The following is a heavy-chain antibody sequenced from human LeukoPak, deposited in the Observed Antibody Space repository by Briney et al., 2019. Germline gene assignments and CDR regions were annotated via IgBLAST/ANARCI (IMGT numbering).Heavy chain of an antibody. CDR1: GFIVSSNH. CDR3: VFGPNSL. J-gene: IGHJ4*02. CDR2: IYSGGTT. D-gene: IGHD3-16*01. Sequence: GGSLRLSCVASGFIVSSNHMNWVRQAPGKGLEWVSIIYSGGTTHYGDSVKGRFSISRDNAKNTLSLQMNSLRAEDTAVYYCVFGPNSLWGQGTLVTVSS. V-gene: IGHV3-66*01.